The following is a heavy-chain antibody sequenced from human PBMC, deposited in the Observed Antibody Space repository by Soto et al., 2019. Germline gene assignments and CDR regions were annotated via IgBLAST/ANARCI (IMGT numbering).Heavy chain of an antibody. Sequence: QLQLQESGPGLVKPSETLSLTCTVSGGSISSSSYYWGWIRQPPGKGLEWIGSLYYSGSTYYNPSLKSRVTISVDTPKNQFSLKLSSVTAADTAVFYCARQGYSYGLDWNWFDPWGQGTLVTVSS. CDR2: LYYSGST. D-gene: IGHD5-18*01. CDR3: ARQGYSYGLDWNWFDP. V-gene: IGHV4-39*01. CDR1: GGSISSSSYY. J-gene: IGHJ5*02.